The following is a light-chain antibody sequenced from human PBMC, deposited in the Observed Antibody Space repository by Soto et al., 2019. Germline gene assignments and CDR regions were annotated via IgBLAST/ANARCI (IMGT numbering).Light chain of an antibody. J-gene: IGLJ1*01. CDR2: NNN. CDR1: RSNIGSNT. CDR3: AAWDDSLNGLV. Sequence: QSVLTQPPSASGTPGQRVTISCSGSRSNIGSNTVNWYQQLPGTAPKLLIYNNNQRPSGVPDRFSGSKSGTSASLAISGLQSADEADYYCAAWDDSLNGLVFGTGTKLTVL. V-gene: IGLV1-44*01.